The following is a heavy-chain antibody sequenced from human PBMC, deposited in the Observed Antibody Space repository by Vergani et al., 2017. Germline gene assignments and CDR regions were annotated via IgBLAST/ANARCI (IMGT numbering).Heavy chain of an antibody. D-gene: IGHD5-18*01. Sequence: EVQLLESGGGLVQPGGSLRLSCAASGFTFSSYAMSWVRQAPGKGLEWVSAISGSGGSTYYADSVKGRLTISRDNAKNTLYLQMNSLRAEETAVYYCAKGGQHVDKAMVYWGQGTLITVSS. CDR1: GFTFSSYA. CDR3: AKGGQHVDKAMVY. V-gene: IGHV3-23*01. J-gene: IGHJ4*02. CDR2: ISGSGGST.